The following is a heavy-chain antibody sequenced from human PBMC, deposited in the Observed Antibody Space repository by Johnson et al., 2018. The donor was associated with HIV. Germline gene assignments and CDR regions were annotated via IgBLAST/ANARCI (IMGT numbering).Heavy chain of an antibody. Sequence: VQLVESGGGVVQPGRSLRLSCIVSGFTFSSYDMHWVRQATGKGLEWVSAIGTAGDTYYPGSVKGRFTISRENAKNSLYLQMNSLRADDTAVFYCARDLRVGAIDGFDIWGQGTMVTVSS. CDR2: IGTAGDT. CDR1: GFTFSSYD. D-gene: IGHD1-26*01. J-gene: IGHJ3*02. CDR3: ARDLRVGAIDGFDI. V-gene: IGHV3-13*01.